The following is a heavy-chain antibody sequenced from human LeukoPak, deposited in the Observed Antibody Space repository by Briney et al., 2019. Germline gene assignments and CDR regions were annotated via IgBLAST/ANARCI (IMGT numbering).Heavy chain of an antibody. Sequence: SETLSLTCTVSGGSISSYYWSWIRQPPGKGLEWIGYIYYSGSTNYNPSLKGRVTISVDTSKNQFSLKLSSVTAADTAVYYCARILRLQYYMDVWGKGTTVTVSS. J-gene: IGHJ6*03. CDR1: GGSISSYY. CDR3: ARILRLQYYMDV. V-gene: IGHV4-59*01. CDR2: IYYSGST. D-gene: IGHD5-12*01.